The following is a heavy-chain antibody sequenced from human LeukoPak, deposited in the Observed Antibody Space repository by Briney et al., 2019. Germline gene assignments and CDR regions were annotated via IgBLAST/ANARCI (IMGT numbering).Heavy chain of an antibody. CDR2: ISYDGSNK. V-gene: IGHV3-30*18. J-gene: IGHJ4*02. Sequence: GGSLRLSCAASGFTFSRYGMHWVRQASGKGLEWVALISYDGSNKYYADSVKGRFTISRDNSKNTLYLQMNSLGAEDTAVYYCAKDWSANWGSYYFDYWGQGTLVTVSS. CDR3: AKDWSANWGSYYFDY. CDR1: GFTFSRYG. D-gene: IGHD7-27*01.